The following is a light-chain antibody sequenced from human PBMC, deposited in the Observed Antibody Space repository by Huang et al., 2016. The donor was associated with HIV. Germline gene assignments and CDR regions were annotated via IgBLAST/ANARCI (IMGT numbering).Light chain of an antibody. Sequence: EIVMTQSPATLSVSPGERATLSCRASQSVSSNLAWYQQKPGQAPRLLIYGASTRATGIPARFSGSVSGTEFTLTISSLLSEDFALYYCQQYDNWPLTFGQGTKVDIK. CDR1: QSVSSN. CDR2: GAS. V-gene: IGKV3-15*01. J-gene: IGKJ1*01. CDR3: QQYDNWPLT.